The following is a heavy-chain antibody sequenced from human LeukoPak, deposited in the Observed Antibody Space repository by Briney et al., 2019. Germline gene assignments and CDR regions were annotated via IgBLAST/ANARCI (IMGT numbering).Heavy chain of an antibody. CDR2: INHSGST. J-gene: IGHJ4*02. CDR3: ARRAIAARTFFDY. D-gene: IGHD6-6*01. V-gene: IGHV4-34*01. CDR1: GGSFSGYY. Sequence: SETLSLTCAVYGGSFSGYYWSWIRQPPGKGLEWIGEINHSGSTNYNPSLKSRVTISVDTSKNQFSLKLSSVTAADTAVYYCARRAIAARTFFDYWGQGTLVTVSS.